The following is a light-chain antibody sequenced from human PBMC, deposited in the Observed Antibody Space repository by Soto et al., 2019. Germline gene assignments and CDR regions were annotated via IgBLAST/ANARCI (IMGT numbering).Light chain of an antibody. Sequence: DLQMTQSPSSLSASVGDSVTITCRASQGINKFLAWFQQKPGTAPKSLISTASRLQSGVPSRFSGSGSGTHVTLTINILQPEDFATYYCQQYESFPLTFGGGTRVEIK. V-gene: IGKV1-16*01. CDR2: TAS. J-gene: IGKJ4*01. CDR3: QQYESFPLT. CDR1: QGINKF.